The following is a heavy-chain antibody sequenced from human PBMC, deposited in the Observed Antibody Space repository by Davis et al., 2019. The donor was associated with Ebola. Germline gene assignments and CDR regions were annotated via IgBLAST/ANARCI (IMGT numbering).Heavy chain of an antibody. CDR2: IYYSGST. Sequence: MPGGSLRLSCTVSGGSISSSSYYWGWIRQPPGKGLEWIGSIYYSGSTYYNPSLKSRVTISVDTSKNQFSLKLSSVTAADTAVYYCARLEAVAGLDYWGQGTLVTVSS. D-gene: IGHD6-19*01. CDR1: GGSISSSSYY. V-gene: IGHV4-39*07. CDR3: ARLEAVAGLDY. J-gene: IGHJ4*02.